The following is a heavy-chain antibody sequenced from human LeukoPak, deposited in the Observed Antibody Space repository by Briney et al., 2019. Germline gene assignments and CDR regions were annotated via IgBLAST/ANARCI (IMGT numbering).Heavy chain of an antibody. CDR3: ARDDSSGYSCFDY. D-gene: IGHD3-22*01. J-gene: IGHJ4*02. Sequence: GASVKVSCKASGYTFTSYYMHWVRQAPGQGLEWMGIINPSGGSTSYAQKFQSIVTMTRDTSTSTVYMELSSLRSEDTAVYYCARDDSSGYSCFDYWGQGTLVTVSS. CDR2: INPSGGST. V-gene: IGHV1-46*01. CDR1: GYTFTSYY.